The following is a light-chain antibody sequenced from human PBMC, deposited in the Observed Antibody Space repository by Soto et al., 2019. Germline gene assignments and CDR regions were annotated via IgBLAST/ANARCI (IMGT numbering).Light chain of an antibody. V-gene: IGLV2-8*01. CDR3: SSYAGSNNLGV. Sequence: SVLTQPPSASGSPGQSVTISCTGTSSDVGGYNYVSWYQQHPGKAPKLIIYEVSERPSGVPDRFSGSKSGNTASLTVSGLQAEDEADYYCSSYAGSNNLGVFGGGTKLTVL. CDR2: EVS. CDR1: SSDVGGYNY. J-gene: IGLJ2*01.